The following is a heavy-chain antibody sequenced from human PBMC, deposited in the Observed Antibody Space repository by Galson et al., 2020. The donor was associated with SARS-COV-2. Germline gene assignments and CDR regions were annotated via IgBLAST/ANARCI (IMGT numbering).Heavy chain of an antibody. Sequence: SETLSLTCAVYAGSFSDYSWTWIRQPPGRGLEWIGEISHGESTNYNPSLKSRVTISVDTSKNQFSLKLSSVTAADTAVYYCARQGPLAAAGFDYWGQGTLVTVSS. CDR3: ARQGPLAAAGFDY. D-gene: IGHD6-13*01. CDR1: AGSFSDYS. V-gene: IGHV4-34*01. J-gene: IGHJ4*02. CDR2: ISHGEST.